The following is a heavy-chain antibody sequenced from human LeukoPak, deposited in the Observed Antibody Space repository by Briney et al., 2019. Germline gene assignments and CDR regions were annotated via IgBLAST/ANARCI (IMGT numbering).Heavy chain of an antibody. CDR1: GGSISSYY. D-gene: IGHD6-19*01. V-gene: IGHV4-59*01. CDR2: IYYSGST. J-gene: IGHJ5*02. Sequence: SETLSLTCTVSGGSISSYYWSWIRQPPGKGLEWIGYIYYSGSTNYNPSLKSRVTISVDTSRNHFSLKLSSVTAADTAVYYCARGWSSGWYSGTKKYNWFDPWGQGTLVTVSS. CDR3: ARGWSSGWYSGTKKYNWFDP.